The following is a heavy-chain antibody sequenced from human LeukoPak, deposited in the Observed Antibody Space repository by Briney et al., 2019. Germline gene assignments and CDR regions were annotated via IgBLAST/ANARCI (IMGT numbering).Heavy chain of an antibody. CDR1: GGSFSGYY. CDR2: INHSGST. J-gene: IGHJ6*02. D-gene: IGHD6-13*01. Sequence: PSETLSLTCAVYGGSFSGYYWSWIRQPPGKGLEWIGEINHSGSTNYNPSLKSRVTISVDTSKNQFSLKLSSVTAADTAVYYCARVRYSSSWYVVYYYGMDVWGQGTTVTVSS. V-gene: IGHV4-34*01. CDR3: ARVRYSSSWYVVYYYGMDV.